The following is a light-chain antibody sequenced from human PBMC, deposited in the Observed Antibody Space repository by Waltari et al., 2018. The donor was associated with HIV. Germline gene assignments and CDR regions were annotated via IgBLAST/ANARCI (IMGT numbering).Light chain of an antibody. V-gene: IGLV2-14*03. CDR3: SSYTSSSTPLYV. J-gene: IGLJ1*01. CDR1: SSDVGGYNY. CDR2: DVS. Sequence: QSALTQPASVSGSPGQSITISCTGTSSDVGGYNYVSWYQQHPGKAPKLMIYDVSNRPSVVSNRFSGSKSGNTASLTISGLQAEDEADYYCSSYTSSSTPLYVFGTGTKVTVL.